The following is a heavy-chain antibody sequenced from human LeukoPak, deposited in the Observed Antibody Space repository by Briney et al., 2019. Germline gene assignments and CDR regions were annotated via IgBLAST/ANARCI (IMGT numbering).Heavy chain of an antibody. D-gene: IGHD6-19*01. V-gene: IGHV3-30*02. CDR1: GFTFSSYG. CDR2: IRYDGSNK. Sequence: GGSLRLSCAASGFTFSSYGMHWVRQAPGKGLEWVAFIRYDGSNKYYADSVKGRFTISRDNSKNTLYLQMNSLRAEDTAVYYCAKDMIAVAGTPPYVDYWGQGTLVTVSS. CDR3: AKDMIAVAGTPPYVDY. J-gene: IGHJ4*02.